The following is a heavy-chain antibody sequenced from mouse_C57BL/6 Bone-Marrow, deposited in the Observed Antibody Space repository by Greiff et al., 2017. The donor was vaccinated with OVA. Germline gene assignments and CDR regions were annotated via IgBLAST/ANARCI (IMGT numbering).Heavy chain of an antibody. CDR2: IYPGGGYT. CDR1: GYTFTNYW. D-gene: IGHD1-1*01. V-gene: IGHV1-63*01. CDR3: ARYYYGSAWFAY. Sequence: VQLQESGAELVRPGTSVKMSCKASGYTFTNYWIGWAKQRPGHGLEWIGDIYPGGGYTNYNEKFKGKATLTADKSSSTAYMQFSSLTSEDSAIYYCARYYYGSAWFAYWGQGTLVTVSA. J-gene: IGHJ3*01.